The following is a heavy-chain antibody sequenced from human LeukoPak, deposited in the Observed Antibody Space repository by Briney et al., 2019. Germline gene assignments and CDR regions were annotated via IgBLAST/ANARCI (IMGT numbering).Heavy chain of an antibody. Sequence: ASVKVSCKASGGSFSNYGISWVRQAPGQGLEWMGGIIPMLGRSNYAQKFQGRVTISTDESTSTAYMEMSSLRSEDTAVYYCAREDHTANNWFDPWGQGTLVTVSS. J-gene: IGHJ5*02. CDR3: AREDHTANNWFDP. D-gene: IGHD5-18*01. V-gene: IGHV1-69*05. CDR2: IIPMLGRS. CDR1: GGSFSNYG.